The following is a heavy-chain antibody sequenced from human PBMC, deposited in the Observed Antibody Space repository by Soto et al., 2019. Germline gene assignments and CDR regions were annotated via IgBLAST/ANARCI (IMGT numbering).Heavy chain of an antibody. V-gene: IGHV5-10-1*01. Sequence: GESLKISCKGSGYSFTSYWISWVRQMPGKGLEWMGRIDPSDSYTNYSPSFQGHVTISADKSISTAYLQWSSLKASDTAMYYCARVMVGLDYYYGMDVWGQGTTVTSP. J-gene: IGHJ6*02. CDR2: IDPSDSYT. CDR1: GYSFTSYW. CDR3: ARVMVGLDYYYGMDV. D-gene: IGHD3-10*01.